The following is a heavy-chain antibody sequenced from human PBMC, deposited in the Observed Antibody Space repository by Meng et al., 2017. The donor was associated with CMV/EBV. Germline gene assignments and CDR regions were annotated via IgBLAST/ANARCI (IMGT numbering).Heavy chain of an antibody. CDR2: IKSKTDGGTT. CDR3: TTGGITKNGMDV. D-gene: IGHD3-3*01. V-gene: IGHV3-15*01. J-gene: IGHJ6*02. Sequence: GESLKISCAASGFTFSNAWMSWVRQAPGKGLEWVGRIKSKTDGGTTDYAAPVKGRFTISRDDSKTTLDLQMNSLKTEDTAVYYCTTGGITKNGMDVWGQGTTVTVSS. CDR1: GFTFSNAW.